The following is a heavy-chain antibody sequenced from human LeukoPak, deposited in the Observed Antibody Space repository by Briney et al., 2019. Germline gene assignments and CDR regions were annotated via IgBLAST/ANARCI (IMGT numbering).Heavy chain of an antibody. J-gene: IGHJ6*03. D-gene: IGHD6-13*01. V-gene: IGHV3-30*04. Sequence: GGSLRLSCAASGLIFSSHAIHWVRQAPGKGLEWVAVISYDGSNQYYADSVKGRFTISRDNSKNTLDLQMNSLRVEDTAVYYCARDNVRLATANYYYYMDVWGKGTTVTVSS. CDR1: GLIFSSHA. CDR2: ISYDGSNQ. CDR3: ARDNVRLATANYYYYMDV.